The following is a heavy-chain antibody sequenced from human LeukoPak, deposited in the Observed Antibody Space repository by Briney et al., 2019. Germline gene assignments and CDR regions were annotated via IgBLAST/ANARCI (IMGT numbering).Heavy chain of an antibody. D-gene: IGHD6-19*01. CDR3: AKLPDSSGWQYYFDY. J-gene: IGHJ4*02. Sequence: SGGSLRLSCAASGFTFSSYAMSWVRQAPGKGLEWVSAISGSGGSTYYADSVKGRFTISRDNSKNTLYLQMNSLRAEDTAVYYCAKLPDSSGWQYYFDYWGQGTLVTVSS. V-gene: IGHV3-23*01. CDR1: GFTFSSYA. CDR2: ISGSGGST.